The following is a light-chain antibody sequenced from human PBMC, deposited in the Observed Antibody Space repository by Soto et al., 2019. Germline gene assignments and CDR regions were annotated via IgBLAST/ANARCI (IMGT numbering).Light chain of an antibody. CDR3: KKRSNWPIT. CDR2: DAS. V-gene: IGKV3-11*01. J-gene: IGKJ5*01. CDR1: QNINRY. Sequence: IVLTHSPAALSLSPWEGATLSFMASQNINRYLAWYHQKPGQPPRLLIYDASTRATDIQARFSGSGSGTDFTLTIRSLEPEDFAVYYCKKRSNWPITCGQGTRREIK.